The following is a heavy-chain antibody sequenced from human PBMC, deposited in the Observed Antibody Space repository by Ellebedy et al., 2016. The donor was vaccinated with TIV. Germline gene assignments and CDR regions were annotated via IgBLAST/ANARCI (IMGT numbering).Heavy chain of an antibody. CDR1: GGSISSYY. Sequence: SETLSLXXTVSGGSISSYYWSWIRQPPGKGLEWIGYIYYSGSTNYNPSLKSRVTISVDTSKNQFSLKLSSVTAADTAVYYCARHIGSITMIVVVITSHFDYWGQGTLVTVSS. V-gene: IGHV4-59*08. D-gene: IGHD3-22*01. J-gene: IGHJ4*02. CDR2: IYYSGST. CDR3: ARHIGSITMIVVVITSHFDY.